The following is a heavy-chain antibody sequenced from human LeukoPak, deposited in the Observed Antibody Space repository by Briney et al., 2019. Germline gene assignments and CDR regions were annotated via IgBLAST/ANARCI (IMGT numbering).Heavy chain of an antibody. V-gene: IGHV4-34*01. D-gene: IGHD6-19*01. CDR3: ARGYSSGWYGLYYFDY. CDR2: INHSGST. J-gene: IGHJ4*02. Sequence: SETLSLTCTVSGGSISSYYWSWIRQPPGKGLEWIGEINHSGSTNYNPSLKSRVTIPVDTSKNQFSLKLSSVTAADTAVYYCARGYSSGWYGLYYFDYWGQGTLVTVSS. CDR1: GGSISSYY.